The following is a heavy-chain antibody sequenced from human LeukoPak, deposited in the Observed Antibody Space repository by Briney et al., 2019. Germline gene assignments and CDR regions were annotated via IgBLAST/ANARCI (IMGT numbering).Heavy chain of an antibody. V-gene: IGHV3-11*01. CDR3: ARIWGQQFHFDY. CDR2: INNSGRTI. J-gene: IGHJ4*02. D-gene: IGHD6-13*01. CDR1: GFTFSDYH. Sequence: GGSLRLSCAASGFTFSDYHMSWIRQAPGKGLEWVSYINNSGRTIYYADSVKGRFTISRDNAKNSLYLQMNSLRAEDTAVYYCARIWGQQFHFDYWGQGTLVTVSS.